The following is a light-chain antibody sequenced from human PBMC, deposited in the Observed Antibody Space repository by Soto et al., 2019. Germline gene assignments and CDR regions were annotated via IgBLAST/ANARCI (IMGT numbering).Light chain of an antibody. J-gene: IGKJ1*01. CDR2: AAS. CDR3: QQSYSTPPT. Sequence: DIQMTQSPSSLSASVGDRVTITCRASQSISSYLNWYHQKPGKAPKLLIYAASSLQSGVPSRFSGSGSGTDFTLTISSLQPEDFATYYCQQSYSTPPTFGQGIKVEIK. CDR1: QSISSY. V-gene: IGKV1-39*01.